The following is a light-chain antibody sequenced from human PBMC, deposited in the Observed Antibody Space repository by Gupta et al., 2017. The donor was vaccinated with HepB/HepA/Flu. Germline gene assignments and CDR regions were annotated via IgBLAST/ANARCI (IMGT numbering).Light chain of an antibody. V-gene: IGKV3-20*01. CDR1: QSVSSSY. CDR2: GAS. Sequence: IVLTPSPGTLSLSPGERATLSCRASQSVSSSYLAWYQQKPGQAPRLLNYGASSRATGIPDRFSGSGSGTDFTLTISRLEPEDFAVYDCQQYGSSPPWTCGQGTKVEIK. J-gene: IGKJ1*01. CDR3: QQYGSSPPWT.